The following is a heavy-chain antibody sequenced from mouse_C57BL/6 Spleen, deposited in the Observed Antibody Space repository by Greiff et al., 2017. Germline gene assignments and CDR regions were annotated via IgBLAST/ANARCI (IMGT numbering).Heavy chain of an antibody. D-gene: IGHD4-1*01. V-gene: IGHV1-80*01. Sequence: LVESGAELVKPGASVKISCKASGYAFSSYWMNWVKQRPGKGLEWIGQIYPGDGDTNYNGKFKGKATLTADKSSSTAYMQLSSLTSEDSAVYFCARLGGTRYFDYWGQGTTLTVSS. J-gene: IGHJ2*01. CDR2: IYPGDGDT. CDR1: GYAFSSYW. CDR3: ARLGGTRYFDY.